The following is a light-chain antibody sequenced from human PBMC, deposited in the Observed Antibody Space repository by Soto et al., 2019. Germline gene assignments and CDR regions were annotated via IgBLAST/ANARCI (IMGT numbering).Light chain of an antibody. CDR2: EVS. CDR3: CSYAGNSGV. CDR1: SSDVGSYNF. J-gene: IGLJ3*02. V-gene: IGLV2-23*02. Sequence: QSALTQPASESRSPGQSIIISSSGTSSDVGSYNFVSWYQQHPGKAPKLMIYEVSKRPSGVSNRFSGSKSGNTASLTISGIQPEDEADYFCCSYAGNSGVFGGGTKLTVL.